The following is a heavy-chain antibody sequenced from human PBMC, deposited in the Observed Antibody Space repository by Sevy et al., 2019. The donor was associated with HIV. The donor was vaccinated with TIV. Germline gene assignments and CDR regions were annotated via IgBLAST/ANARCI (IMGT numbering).Heavy chain of an antibody. D-gene: IGHD2-2*01. CDR2: IKQDGSEK. CDR1: GFTFSSYW. V-gene: IGHV3-7*03. CDR3: ARDCSSTTCLWGMDV. Sequence: GGSLRLSCAASGFTFSSYWMSWVRQAPGKGLEWVANIKQDGSEKYYVDSVKGRFTISRDNAKNSLYLQMNSLRAEDTAVYYCARDCSSTTCLWGMDVWAQGTTVTVSS. J-gene: IGHJ6*02.